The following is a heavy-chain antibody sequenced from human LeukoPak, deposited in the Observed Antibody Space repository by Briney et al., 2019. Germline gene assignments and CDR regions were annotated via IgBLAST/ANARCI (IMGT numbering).Heavy chain of an antibody. CDR1: GFTFSSYD. CDR2: ISSSSSYI. V-gene: IGHV3-21*01. CDR3: ARRPSGWYLWYFDL. J-gene: IGHJ2*01. D-gene: IGHD6-19*01. Sequence: PGGSLRLSCAASGFTFSSYDIHWVRQAPGKGLEWVSSISSSSSYIYYADSVKGRFTISRDNAKNSLYLQMNSLRAEDTAVYYCARRPSGWYLWYFDLWGRGTLVTVSS.